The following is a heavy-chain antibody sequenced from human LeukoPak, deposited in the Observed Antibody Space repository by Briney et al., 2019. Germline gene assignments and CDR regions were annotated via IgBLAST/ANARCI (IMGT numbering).Heavy chain of an antibody. Sequence: GASVKVSCKASGYTFTSYYMHWVRQAPGQGLEWMGIINPSGGSTSYAQKFQGRVTMTRDTSTSTVYMELSSLRSEDTAVYYCARDQVIVVVPAAMLDYWGQGTLVTVSS. CDR3: ARDQVIVVVPAAMLDY. J-gene: IGHJ4*02. D-gene: IGHD2-2*01. V-gene: IGHV1-46*01. CDR2: INPSGGST. CDR1: GYTFTSYY.